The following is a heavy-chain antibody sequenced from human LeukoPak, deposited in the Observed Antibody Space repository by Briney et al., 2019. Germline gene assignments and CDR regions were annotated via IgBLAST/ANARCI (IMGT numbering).Heavy chain of an antibody. V-gene: IGHV3-21*01. CDR1: GFTFSSYS. CDR2: ISSSSSYI. D-gene: IGHD3-3*01. J-gene: IGHJ3*02. Sequence: PGGSLRLSCTASGFTFSSYSLNWVRQAPGKGLEWVSSISSSSSYIYYADSVKGRFTISRDNAKNSLYLQMNSLRAEDTAVYYCASDLYDFWSGYYTGAFDIWGQGTMVTVSS. CDR3: ASDLYDFWSGYYTGAFDI.